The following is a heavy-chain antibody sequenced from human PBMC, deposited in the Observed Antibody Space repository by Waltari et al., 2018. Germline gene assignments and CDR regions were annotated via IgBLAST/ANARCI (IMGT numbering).Heavy chain of an antibody. J-gene: IGHJ4*02. Sequence: QVQLQQWGAGLLKPSDTLSLICAVYGGSLSGYHWTWIRQSPGKGLEWLGEINQDGTPTYNSSLRGRLFMSLDTSKNQVSLKLTYVTAADTAVYYCARGALGYCDNNLCRDKYDYWGQGALVTVSS. V-gene: IGHV4-34*01. CDR3: ARGALGYCDNNLCRDKYDY. D-gene: IGHD2-15*01. CDR2: INQDGTP. CDR1: GGSLSGYH.